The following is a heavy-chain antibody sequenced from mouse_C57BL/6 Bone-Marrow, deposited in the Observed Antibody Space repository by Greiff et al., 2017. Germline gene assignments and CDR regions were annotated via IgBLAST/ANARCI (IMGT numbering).Heavy chain of an antibody. CDR2: INPYNGGT. CDR3: ARGCHYYGSSYGWFAY. D-gene: IGHD1-1*01. V-gene: IGHV1-19*01. CDR1: GYTFTDYY. J-gene: IGHJ3*01. Sequence: DVQLQESGPVLVKPGASVKMSCKASGYTFTDYYMNWVKQSHGKSLEWIGVINPYNGGTSYNQKFKGKATLTVDKSSSTAYMELNSLTSEDSAVYYCARGCHYYGSSYGWFAYWGKGTLVTVSA.